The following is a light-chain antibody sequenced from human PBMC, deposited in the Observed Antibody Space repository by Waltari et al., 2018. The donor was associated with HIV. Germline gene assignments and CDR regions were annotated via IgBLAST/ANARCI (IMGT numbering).Light chain of an antibody. V-gene: IGKV1-39*01. J-gene: IGKJ2*01. CDR1: QNIGNY. Sequence: DIQMTQSPLCLSASVGDRVTITCRTSQNIGNYLNWYLHKPGTAPKLLIFGASSLQGGVPSRFSGAGSGTDFVRTISNLQLEDFGIYYCQQSYNSPPTFGRGTKLEL. CDR3: QQSYNSPPT. CDR2: GAS.